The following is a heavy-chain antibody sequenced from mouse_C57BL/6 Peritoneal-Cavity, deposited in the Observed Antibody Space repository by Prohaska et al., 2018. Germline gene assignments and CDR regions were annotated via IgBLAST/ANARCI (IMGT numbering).Heavy chain of an antibody. V-gene: IGHV11-2*01. Sequence: EVQLLETGGGLVQPGGSLGLSCEGSGFTFSGFWMSWVRQTPGKTLEWIGDINSDGSAINYAPSIKDRLTIFRDNDKSTQDLQMSNVRSEDTATYFCRRYGSSDWYFDVWGTGTTVTVSS. CDR3: RRYGSSDWYFDV. CDR2: INSDGSAI. CDR1: GFTFSGFW. J-gene: IGHJ1*03. D-gene: IGHD1-1*01.